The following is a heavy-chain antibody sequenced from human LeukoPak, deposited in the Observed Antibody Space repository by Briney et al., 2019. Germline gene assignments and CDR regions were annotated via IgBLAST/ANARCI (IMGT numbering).Heavy chain of an antibody. CDR3: AQTSLGYRSGGSCYPHY. V-gene: IGHV1-69*06. D-gene: IGHD2-15*01. CDR1: GGTFSSYA. Sequence: SVKVSCKASGGTFSSYAISWVRQAPGQGLEWMGGIIPIFGTANYAQKFQGRVTITADKSTSTAYMELSSLRSVDTAVYYCAQTSLGYRSGGSCYPHYWGQGTLVTVSS. CDR2: IIPIFGTA. J-gene: IGHJ4*02.